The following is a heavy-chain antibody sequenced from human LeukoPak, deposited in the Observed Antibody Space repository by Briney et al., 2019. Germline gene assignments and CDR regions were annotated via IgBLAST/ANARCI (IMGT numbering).Heavy chain of an antibody. CDR2: ISWNSGSI. CDR1: GFTFDDYA. V-gene: IGHV3-9*01. J-gene: IGHJ4*02. D-gene: IGHD4-17*01. CDR3: AKDGDYGDYTYYFDY. Sequence: QPGGSLRLSCAASGFTFDDYAMHWVRQAPGKGLEWVSGISWNSGSIGYADSVKGRFTISRDNAKNSLYLQMNSLRAEDTALYYCAKDGDYGDYTYYFDYWGQGTLVTVSS.